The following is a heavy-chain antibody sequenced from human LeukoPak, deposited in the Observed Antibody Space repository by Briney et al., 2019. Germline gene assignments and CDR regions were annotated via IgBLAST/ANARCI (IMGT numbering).Heavy chain of an antibody. J-gene: IGHJ6*03. CDR2: MNPNSGNT. V-gene: IGHV1-8*03. Sequence: ASVKVSCKASGYTFTSYDINWVRQATGQGLEWMGWMNPNSGNTGYAQKFQGRVTITRNTSISTAYMELSSLRSEDTAVYYCARGGGDDLDYYYYYMDVWGKGTTVTVSS. CDR1: GYTFTSYD. D-gene: IGHD3-3*01. CDR3: ARGGGDDLDYYYYYMDV.